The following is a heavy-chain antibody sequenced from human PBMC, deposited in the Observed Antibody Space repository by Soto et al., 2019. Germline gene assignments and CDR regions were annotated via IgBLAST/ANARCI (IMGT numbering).Heavy chain of an antibody. CDR1: GFTFSSYG. J-gene: IGHJ6*02. CDR3: ARDSSGYSLRVGGLDV. D-gene: IGHD3-22*01. CDR2: IWYDGSNK. V-gene: IGHV3-33*01. Sequence: GGSLRLSWAAAGFTFSSYGMHWVRQAPGKGLEWVAVIWYDGSNKYYTDSVKGRFTISRDNSKNTLYLQMNSLRAEDTAVYYCARDSSGYSLRVGGLDVWSQGTTVTVSS.